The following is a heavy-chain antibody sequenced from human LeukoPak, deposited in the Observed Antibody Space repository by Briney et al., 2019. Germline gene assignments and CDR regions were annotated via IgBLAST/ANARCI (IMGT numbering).Heavy chain of an antibody. CDR3: ARIIVGATIGYFDY. V-gene: IGHV1-18*01. Sequence: ASVKVSCKASGYTFTSYGISWVRQAPGQGLEWMVWISAYNGNTNYAQKLQGRVTMTTDTSTSTAYMELRSLRSDDTAVYYCARIIVGATIGYFDYWGQGTLVTVSS. D-gene: IGHD1-26*01. CDR1: GYTFTSYG. J-gene: IGHJ4*02. CDR2: ISAYNGNT.